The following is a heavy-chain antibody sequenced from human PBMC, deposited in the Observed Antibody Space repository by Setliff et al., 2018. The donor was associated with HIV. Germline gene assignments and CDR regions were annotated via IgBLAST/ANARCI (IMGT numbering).Heavy chain of an antibody. V-gene: IGHV4-39*07. J-gene: IGHJ4*02. Sequence: SETLSLTCTVSGGSISGSNYYWGWIRQPPGKGLEWVGSIYYSGSTYYSPSLKSRVTISVDTSKNQFSLKLSSVTAADTAVYYCARTYDDYWIWGQGALVTVSS. CDR3: ARTYDDYWI. CDR1: GGSISGSNYY. D-gene: IGHD4-17*01. CDR2: IYYSGST.